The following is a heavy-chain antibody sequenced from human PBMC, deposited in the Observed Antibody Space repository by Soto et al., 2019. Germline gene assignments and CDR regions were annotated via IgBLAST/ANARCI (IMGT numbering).Heavy chain of an antibody. V-gene: IGHV4-61*01. CDR3: ARDLETTSSFDY. Sequence: SETLSLTCSVSGGSVSDKTYYWSWIRQPPGKRLEWIGYVYYSGTTNYNPSLKSRVTISRDNSKNTLYLQMNSLRAEDTAVYYCARDLETTSSFDYWGQGTLVTVSS. CDR1: GGSVSDKTYY. CDR2: VYYSGTT. J-gene: IGHJ4*02. D-gene: IGHD4-17*01.